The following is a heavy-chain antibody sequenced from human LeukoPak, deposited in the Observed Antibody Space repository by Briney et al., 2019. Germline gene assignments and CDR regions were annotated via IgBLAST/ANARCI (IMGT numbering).Heavy chain of an antibody. CDR1: GCSISIYY. V-gene: IGHV4-4*07. Sequence: SETLSLTCIVSGCSISIYYWSWIRQPAGKGLEWIGHFYTSGSTNYNPSLKSRVTMSVDTSKNQFSLNLSSVTAADTAVYYCARGPTTVTRAFDYWGQGTLVTVSS. D-gene: IGHD4-17*01. J-gene: IGHJ4*02. CDR3: ARGPTTVTRAFDY. CDR2: FYTSGST.